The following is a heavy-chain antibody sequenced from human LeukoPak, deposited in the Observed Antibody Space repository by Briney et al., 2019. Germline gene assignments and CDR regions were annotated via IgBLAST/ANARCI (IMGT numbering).Heavy chain of an antibody. V-gene: IGHV3-23*01. CDR2: ISGGGGSK. CDR3: AKSYSNGWFCDH. CDR1: GFTFSSHA. J-gene: IGHJ4*02. D-gene: IGHD6-19*01. Sequence: GGSLTLSCAASGFTFSSHAMIWVRQAPGKALEWVSSISGGGGSKYFVDSVKGRCNISIDNSKNTLYVQMNSVKAEETAVYFCAKSYSNGWFCDHWGQGTLVTDSS.